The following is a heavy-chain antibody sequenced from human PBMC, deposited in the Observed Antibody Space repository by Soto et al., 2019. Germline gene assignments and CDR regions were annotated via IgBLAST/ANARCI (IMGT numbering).Heavy chain of an antibody. D-gene: IGHD3-3*01. V-gene: IGHV1-2*02. CDR1: GYTFIDYF. J-gene: IGHJ4*02. Sequence: ASVKVSCKASGYTFIDYFIQWVRQAPGQGLEWMGWINPSSGETTYAQKFQGRVTMTRDTSISTAYMDLITVRTDEKAIYYCVRGLEWRDPDYWGQGTPVTVSS. CDR2: INPSSGET. CDR3: VRGLEWRDPDY.